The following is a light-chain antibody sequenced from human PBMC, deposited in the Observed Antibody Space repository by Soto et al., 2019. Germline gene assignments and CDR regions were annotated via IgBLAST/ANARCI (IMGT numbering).Light chain of an antibody. Sequence: IVLTQSPGTLSLSPGERATLSCRASQSVSSYLAWYQQKPGQAPRLLIYDASNRATGIPARFSGSGSGTDFTLTISSLEPEDFAVXXXXXXXXXXIXFXQGTRLEI. J-gene: IGKJ5*01. V-gene: IGKV3-11*01. CDR3: XXXXXXXIX. CDR1: QSVSSY. CDR2: DAS.